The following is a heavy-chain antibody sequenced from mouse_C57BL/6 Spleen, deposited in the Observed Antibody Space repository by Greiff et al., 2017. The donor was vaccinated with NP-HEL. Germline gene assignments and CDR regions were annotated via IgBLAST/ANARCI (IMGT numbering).Heavy chain of an antibody. CDR2: IWSGGST. CDR1: GFSLTSYG. CDR3: ARVWSGYFDY. J-gene: IGHJ2*01. Sequence: QVQLQQSGPGLVQPSQSLSITCTVSGFSLTSYGVHWVRQSPGKGLEWLGVIWSGGSTDYNAAFISRLSISKDNSKSQVFFKMNSLQADDTAIYYCARVWSGYFDYWGQGTTLTVPS. D-gene: IGHD2-10*02. V-gene: IGHV2-2*01.